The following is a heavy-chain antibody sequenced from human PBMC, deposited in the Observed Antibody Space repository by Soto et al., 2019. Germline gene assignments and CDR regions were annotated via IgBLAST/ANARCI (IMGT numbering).Heavy chain of an antibody. Sequence: GESLKISCKGSGYSFTSYWIGWVRQMPGKGLEWMGIIYPGDSDTRYSPSFQGQVTISADKSISTAYLQWSSLKASDTAMYYCARLVQVYFDWLPAQIYFDYWGQGTLVTVSS. J-gene: IGHJ4*02. CDR2: IYPGDSDT. D-gene: IGHD3-9*01. CDR1: GYSFTSYW. CDR3: ARLVQVYFDWLPAQIYFDY. V-gene: IGHV5-51*01.